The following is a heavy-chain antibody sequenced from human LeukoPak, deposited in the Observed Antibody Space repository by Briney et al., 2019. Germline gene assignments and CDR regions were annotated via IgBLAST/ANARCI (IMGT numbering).Heavy chain of an antibody. CDR3: ARQRGSGCLDY. J-gene: IGHJ4*02. V-gene: IGHV3-7*01. Sequence: GGSLRLSCAASRFTLSNYWMSWVRQAPGKGLEWVANIKQDGSETYYVDSVKGRFTISRDNAKNSLSLQMNSLRVEDTAVYYCARQRGSGCLDYWGQGTLVTVSS. CDR1: RFTLSNYW. D-gene: IGHD6-19*01. CDR2: IKQDGSET.